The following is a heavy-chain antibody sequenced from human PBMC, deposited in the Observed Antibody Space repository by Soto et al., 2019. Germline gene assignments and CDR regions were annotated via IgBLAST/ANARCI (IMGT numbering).Heavy chain of an antibody. V-gene: IGHV4-30-4*01. J-gene: IGHJ4*02. CDR3: ARRKRPTHFDY. CDR1: GGSISSGDYY. Sequence: SETLSLTCTVSGGSISSGDYYWSWIRQPPGKGLEWIGDIYYSGSTYYNPSLKSRVTISVDTSKNQFSLKLSSVTAADTAVYYCARRKRPTHFDYWGQGTLVTVSS. CDR2: IYYSGST. D-gene: IGHD6-25*01.